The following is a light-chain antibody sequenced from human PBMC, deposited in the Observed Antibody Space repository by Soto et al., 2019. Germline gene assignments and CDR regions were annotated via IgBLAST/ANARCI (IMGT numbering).Light chain of an antibody. V-gene: IGKV1-9*01. CDR3: QQHKSFPLT. CDR2: AAS. CDR1: QDIRSY. J-gene: IGKJ4*01. Sequence: DIQMTQSPSFLSASVEDRVTITCRASQDIRSYLAWYQQKPGKAPKLLIYAASTLQSGVPSRFSGSGSGTDFTLTISSLQPEDFATYYCQQHKSFPLTFGGGTKVDIK.